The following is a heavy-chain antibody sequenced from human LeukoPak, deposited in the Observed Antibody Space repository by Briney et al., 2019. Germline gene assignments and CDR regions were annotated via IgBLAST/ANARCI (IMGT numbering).Heavy chain of an antibody. D-gene: IGHD3-16*01. CDR3: TRGAGWLIDY. V-gene: IGHV4-59*01. CDR2: FYNNGNS. CDR1: GGSISDYY. J-gene: IGHJ4*02. Sequence: PSETLSLTCTVSGGSISDYYRGWIRQPPGKGLEWIGYFYNNGNSTYNPSLKSRVTISVDTSKEQFSLKVNSVTAADTAVYYCTRGAGWLIDYWGQGILVTVSS.